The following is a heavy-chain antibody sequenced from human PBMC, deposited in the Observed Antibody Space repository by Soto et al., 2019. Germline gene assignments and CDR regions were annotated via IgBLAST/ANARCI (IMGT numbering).Heavy chain of an antibody. CDR1: GASVVNGNW. J-gene: IGHJ4*02. CDR2: VSLAGRN. CDR3: PRGFHYWRPTFN. Sequence: QVQLQESGPGLVRPSGTLSLTCSVSGASVVNGNWWSWVRQSPGKGLEWIGEVSLAGRNHYNPSPQGGFTFSLAESKTQFSLALTSVTLADAAIYYCPRGFHYWRPTFNWGRGTLVTVS. V-gene: IGHV4-4*02. D-gene: IGHD3-10*01.